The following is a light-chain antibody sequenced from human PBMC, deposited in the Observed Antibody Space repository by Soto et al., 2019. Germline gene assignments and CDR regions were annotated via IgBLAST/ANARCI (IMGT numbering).Light chain of an antibody. CDR1: QSIVGY. V-gene: IGKV3-11*01. J-gene: IGKJ4*01. CDR3: QQRNNWPLT. CDR2: DAS. Sequence: EVVLTQSPGTLSLSPGERATLSCRASQSIVGYISWYQQKPGQAPRILIYDASNRAPGTPARFSGSGSGTDFTLTISGLEPEDFAVYYCQQRNNWPLTFGGGTKVEIK.